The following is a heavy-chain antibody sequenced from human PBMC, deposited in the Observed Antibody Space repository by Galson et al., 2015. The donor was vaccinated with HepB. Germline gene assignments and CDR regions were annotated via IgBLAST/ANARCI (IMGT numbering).Heavy chain of an antibody. CDR2: ISNSGAGT. CDR3: AKGYGDYVLYFFDY. V-gene: IGHV3-23*01. D-gene: IGHD4-17*01. CDR1: GFTFSGYA. J-gene: IGHJ4*02. Sequence: SLRLSCAASGFTFSGYAMSWVRQAPGKGLEWVPSISNSGAGTYYADSVKGRFTISRDNSKNTLYLQTNSLRAEDTATYFCAKGYGDYVLYFFDYWGQGTLVTVSS.